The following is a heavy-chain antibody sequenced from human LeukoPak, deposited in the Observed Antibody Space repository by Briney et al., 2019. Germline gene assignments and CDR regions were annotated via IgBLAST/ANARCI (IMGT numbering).Heavy chain of an antibody. Sequence: PSETLSLTCTVSGGSISSYYWSWIRQPPGKGLEWIGYIYYSGSTNYNPSLKSRVTISVDTSKNQFSLKLSSVTAADTAVYYCASSDILTGYYSGGFDYWGQGTLVTVSS. CDR3: ASSDILTGYYSGGFDY. D-gene: IGHD3-9*01. V-gene: IGHV4-59*01. CDR1: GGSISSYY. CDR2: IYYSGST. J-gene: IGHJ4*02.